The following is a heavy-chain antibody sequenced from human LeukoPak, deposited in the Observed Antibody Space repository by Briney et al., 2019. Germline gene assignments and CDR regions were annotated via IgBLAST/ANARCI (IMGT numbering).Heavy chain of an antibody. V-gene: IGHV3-53*01. Sequence: GGSLRLSCAASGFTVSSNYMSWVRQAPGKGLEWVSVIYSGGSTYYADSVKGRFTISRDNSKNTLYLQMNSLRAEDTAVYYCAALAAAGTGYYYYYGMDVWGQGTTVTVSS. CDR2: IYSGGST. CDR3: AALAAAGTGYYYYYGMDV. J-gene: IGHJ6*02. CDR1: GFTVSSNY. D-gene: IGHD6-13*01.